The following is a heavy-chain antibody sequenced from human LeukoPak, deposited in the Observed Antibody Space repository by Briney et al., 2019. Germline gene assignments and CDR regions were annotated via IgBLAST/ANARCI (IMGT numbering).Heavy chain of an antibody. CDR3: ASNRYDFWASFDY. V-gene: IGHV4-34*01. CDR1: GGSFSGYY. D-gene: IGHD3-3*01. CDR2: INHSGST. Sequence: SETLSLTCAVYGGSFSGYYWSWIRQPPGKGLEWVGEINHSGSTYYNPSLKSRVTISVDRSKNQFSLKLSSVTAADTAVYYCASNRYDFWASFDYWGQGTLVTVSS. J-gene: IGHJ4*02.